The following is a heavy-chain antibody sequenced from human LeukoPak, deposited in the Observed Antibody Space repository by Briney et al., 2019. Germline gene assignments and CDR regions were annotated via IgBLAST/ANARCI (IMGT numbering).Heavy chain of an antibody. J-gene: IGHJ3*02. CDR2: ISYSSFYI. CDR3: ARDLYCSTTSCTDAFDI. D-gene: IGHD2-2*01. Sequence: GGSLRLSCAASGFTFSTYTMNWVRQAPGKGLEWVSSISYSSFYIYYADSVKGRFTISRDNAKNALYLQMSSLRAEDTAVYYYARDLYCSTTSCTDAFDIWGQGTKVTASS. CDR1: GFTFSTYT. V-gene: IGHV3-21*01.